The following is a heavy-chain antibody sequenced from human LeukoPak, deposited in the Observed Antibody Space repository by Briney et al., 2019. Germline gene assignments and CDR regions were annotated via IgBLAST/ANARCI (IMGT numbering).Heavy chain of an antibody. J-gene: IGHJ4*02. CDR2: IYYSGST. CDR3: ARQLFGRFLD. D-gene: IGHD3-3*01. CDR1: SGSISSSSDY. Sequence: PSQTLSLTCTVSSGSISSSSDYWGWIRQPPGKGLEWIGSIYYSGSTYYNPSLKSRVTISVDTSKNQFSLNLSSVTAADTTVYYCARQLFGRFLDWGQGTLVTVSS. V-gene: IGHV4-39*01.